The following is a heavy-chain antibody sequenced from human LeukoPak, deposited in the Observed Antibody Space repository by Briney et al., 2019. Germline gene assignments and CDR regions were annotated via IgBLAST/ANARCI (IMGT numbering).Heavy chain of an antibody. Sequence: GGSLRLSCEASGFALSRYSMNWVRQGPGKGLECVSSISSSNRYICYADSLKGRFTTSRDNAKNSLLLRKNSLRADDTALYYCARGATNGDYLSPPFDYWGQGTLVTVSS. CDR3: ARGATNGDYLSPPFDY. CDR2: ISSSNRYI. V-gene: IGHV3-21*01. D-gene: IGHD4-17*01. J-gene: IGHJ4*02. CDR1: GFALSRYS.